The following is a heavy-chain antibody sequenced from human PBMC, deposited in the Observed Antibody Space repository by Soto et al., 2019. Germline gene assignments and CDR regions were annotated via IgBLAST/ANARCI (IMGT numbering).Heavy chain of an antibody. CDR3: AHIGTTVTTFYYYGMDV. J-gene: IGHJ6*02. Sequence: XVKVSCKASGGTFSSYAISWVRQAPGQGLEWMGGIIPIFGTANYAQKFQGRVTITADESTSTAYMELSSLRSEDTAVYYCAHIGTTVTTFYYYGMDVWSQGTTVTVS. CDR2: IIPIFGTA. D-gene: IGHD4-17*01. V-gene: IGHV1-69*13. CDR1: GGTFSSYA.